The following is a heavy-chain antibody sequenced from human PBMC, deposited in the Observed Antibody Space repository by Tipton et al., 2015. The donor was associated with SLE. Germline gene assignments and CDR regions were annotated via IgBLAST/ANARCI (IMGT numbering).Heavy chain of an antibody. V-gene: IGHV4-38-2*01. J-gene: IGHJ4*02. CDR2: IFYSGST. D-gene: IGHD5-12*01. CDR1: GYSISSGYY. CDR3: ARQVASFDY. Sequence: GLVKPSETLSLTCAVSGYSISSGYYWGWIRQPPGKGLEWIGSIFYSGSTSYNPSLQSRVTISVDTSKNQFSLKLNSVTASDTAVYYCARQVASFDYWGQGTLVTVSS.